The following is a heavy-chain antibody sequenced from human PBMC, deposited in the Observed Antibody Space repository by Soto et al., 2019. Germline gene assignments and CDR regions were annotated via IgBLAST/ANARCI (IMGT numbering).Heavy chain of an antibody. CDR2: ISYDGSNK. Sequence: PGGSLRLSCAASGFTFSSYGMHWVRQAPGKGLEWVAVISYDGSNKYYADSVKGRFTISRDNSKNTLYLQMNSLRAEDTAVYYCAKDRPYGDYPPLGYYFDYWGQGTLVTVSS. J-gene: IGHJ4*02. D-gene: IGHD4-17*01. CDR3: AKDRPYGDYPPLGYYFDY. V-gene: IGHV3-30*18. CDR1: GFTFSSYG.